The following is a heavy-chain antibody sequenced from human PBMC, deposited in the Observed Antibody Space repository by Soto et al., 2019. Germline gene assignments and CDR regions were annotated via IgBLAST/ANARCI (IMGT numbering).Heavy chain of an antibody. V-gene: IGHV3-23*01. CDR2: ISGSGGST. Sequence: EVQLLESGGGLVQPGGSLRLSCAASGFTLSSYAMSWVRQAPGKGLEWVSAISGSGGSTYYADSVKGRFTISRDNAKNSLYLQMNSLRAEDTAVYYCARVVYYDSSGYQYWGQGTLVTVSS. D-gene: IGHD3-22*01. CDR3: ARVVYYDSSGYQY. J-gene: IGHJ4*02. CDR1: GFTLSSYA.